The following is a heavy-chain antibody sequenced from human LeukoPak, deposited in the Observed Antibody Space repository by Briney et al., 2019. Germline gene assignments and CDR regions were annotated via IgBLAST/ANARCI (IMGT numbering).Heavy chain of an antibody. CDR2: INHSGST. Sequence: GSLRLSCAASGFTFSSYTMSWVRQPPGKGLEWIGEINHSGSTNYNPSLKSRVTISVDTSKNQFSLKLSSVTAADTAVYYCARGTYDFWSGCYDYWGQGTLVTVSS. CDR1: GFTFSSYT. D-gene: IGHD3-3*01. J-gene: IGHJ4*02. V-gene: IGHV4-34*01. CDR3: ARGTYDFWSGCYDY.